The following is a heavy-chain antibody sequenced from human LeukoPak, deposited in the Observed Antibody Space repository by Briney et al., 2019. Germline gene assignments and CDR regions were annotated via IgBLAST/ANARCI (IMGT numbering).Heavy chain of an antibody. V-gene: IGHV3-23*01. Sequence: GGSLRLSCAASGFTFNNYAMSWVRQAPGMGLEWLSYVSGSGGATYYADSVKGRFTISRDNSKNILFLQMNSLRAEDSASYFCAKERRRVDTSMIRSYFFDSWGQGTPVTVSS. CDR1: GFTFNNYA. CDR3: AKERRRVDTSMIRSYFFDS. J-gene: IGHJ4*02. D-gene: IGHD3-16*01. CDR2: VSGSGGAT.